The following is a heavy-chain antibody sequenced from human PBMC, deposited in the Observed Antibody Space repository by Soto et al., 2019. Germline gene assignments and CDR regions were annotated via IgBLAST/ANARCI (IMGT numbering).Heavy chain of an antibody. CDR2: ISAYNGNI. D-gene: IGHD3-3*01. CDR1: GYTFTSYG. J-gene: IGHJ6*02. CDR3: ARDPTPHYYDFWSGYYSQISYYGMDV. Sequence: ASVKVSCKASGYTFTSYGISWVRRAPGQGLEWMGWISAYNGNINYAQKLQGRVTMTTDTSTSTAYMELRSLRSDDTAVYYCARDPTPHYYDFWSGYYSQISYYGMDVWGQGTTVTVSS. V-gene: IGHV1-18*01.